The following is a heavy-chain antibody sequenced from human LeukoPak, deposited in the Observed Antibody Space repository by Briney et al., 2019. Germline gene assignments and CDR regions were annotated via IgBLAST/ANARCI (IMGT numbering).Heavy chain of an antibody. CDR2: IYYSGST. CDR3: ARNYFHYYDSSGYYFDY. V-gene: IGHV4-39*01. D-gene: IGHD3-22*01. CDR1: GGSISSSSYY. Sequence: SETLSLTCTVSGGSISSSSYYWGWIRQPPGKGLEWIGSIYYSGSTYYNPSLKSRVTISVDTSKNQFSLKLSSVTAADTAAYYCARNYFHYYDSSGYYFDYWGQGTLVTVSS. J-gene: IGHJ4*02.